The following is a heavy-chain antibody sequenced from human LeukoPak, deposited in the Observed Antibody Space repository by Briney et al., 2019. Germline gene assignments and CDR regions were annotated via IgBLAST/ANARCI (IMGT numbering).Heavy chain of an antibody. J-gene: IGHJ6*02. V-gene: IGHV4-59*01. CDR1: GGSISSYY. Sequence: SETLSLTCTVSGGSISSYYWSWIRQPPGEGREWVGYIYYSGSATYNASLKSRVTISVDTSKNQSSLKLNSVTAADTAVYYCARVMEGDYSAMDVWGQGTTVTVSS. D-gene: IGHD2-21*01. CDR3: ARVMEGDYSAMDV. CDR2: IYYSGSA.